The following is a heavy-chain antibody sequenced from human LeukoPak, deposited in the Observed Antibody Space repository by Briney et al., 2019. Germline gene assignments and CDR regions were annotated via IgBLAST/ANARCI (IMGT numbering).Heavy chain of an antibody. V-gene: IGHV3-30*04. J-gene: IGHJ3*02. CDR3: AKEAEPQQLVRDDAFDI. CDR1: GFTFSSYA. CDR2: ISYDGSNK. Sequence: PGGSLRLSCAASGFTFSSYAMHWVRQAPGKGLEWVAVISYDGSNKYYADSVKGRFTISRDNSKNTLYLQMNSLRAEDTAVYYCAKEAEPQQLVRDDAFDIWGQGTMVTVSS. D-gene: IGHD6-13*01.